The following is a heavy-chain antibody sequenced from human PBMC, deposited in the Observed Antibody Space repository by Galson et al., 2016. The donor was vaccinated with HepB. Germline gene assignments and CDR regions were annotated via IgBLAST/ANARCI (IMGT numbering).Heavy chain of an antibody. V-gene: IGHV3-11*04. CDR3: ARGTMNFQFFEH. Sequence: SLRLSCAASGFIFSDHYMFWIRLAPGKGLEWVSYIDGSGTTFLHADSVKGRFTTSRDNAKNSLYLQMNILRAEDTAMYYCARGTMNFQFFEHWGRGTLVTVSS. CDR2: IDGSGTTF. D-gene: IGHD3-3*01. J-gene: IGHJ1*01. CDR1: GFIFSDHY.